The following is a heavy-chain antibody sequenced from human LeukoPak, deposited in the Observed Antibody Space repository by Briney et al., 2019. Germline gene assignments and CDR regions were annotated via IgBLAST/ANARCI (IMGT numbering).Heavy chain of an antibody. CDR1: GGSFSGYY. V-gene: IGHV4-34*01. CDR2: INHSGST. D-gene: IGHD1-26*01. J-gene: IGHJ5*02. CDR3: ARGPTVVGAGSWFDP. Sequence: SETLSLTCAVYGGSFSGYYWSWIRQPPGKGLEWIGEINHSGSTNNNPSLKGRVTISVDTSKNQFSLKLSSVTAADTAVYYCARGPTVVGAGSWFDPWGQGTLVTVSS.